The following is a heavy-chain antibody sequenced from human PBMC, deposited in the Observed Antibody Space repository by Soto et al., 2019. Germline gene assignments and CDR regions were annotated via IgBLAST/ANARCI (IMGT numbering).Heavy chain of an antibody. D-gene: IGHD3-3*01. J-gene: IGHJ4*02. CDR3: TTDFGSTRYSDY. Sequence: EVQLVESGGGLVKPGVSLRLSCAASEFTFSNFWMSWFRQAPGKGLEWVGRIKSQPDGRTTDYAEPVEGRSTISRDDSKNTLYLDMNGLKSEDSAVYYCTTDFGSTRYSDYWGQGTLVTVSS. CDR1: EFTFSNFW. CDR2: IKSQPDGRTT. V-gene: IGHV3-15*01.